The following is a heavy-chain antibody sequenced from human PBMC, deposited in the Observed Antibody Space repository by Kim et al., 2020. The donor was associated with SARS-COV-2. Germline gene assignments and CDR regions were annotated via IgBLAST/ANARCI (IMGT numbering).Heavy chain of an antibody. CDR2: T. V-gene: IGHV3-15*06. D-gene: IGHD5-18*01. Sequence: TTYAAPVKGRFTISRDDSKNTLYLQMNSLKTEDTAVYYCTTVDTAMVRVNWGQGTLVTVSS. CDR3: TTVDTAMVRVN. J-gene: IGHJ4*02.